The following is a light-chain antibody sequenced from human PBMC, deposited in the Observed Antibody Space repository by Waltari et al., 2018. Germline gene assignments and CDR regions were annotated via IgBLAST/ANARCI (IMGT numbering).Light chain of an antibody. CDR2: EVS. V-gene: IGLV2-8*01. Sequence: QSALTQPPSASGSPGQAVTLSCTGTSSDVGGYDYVSWYQQHPGKAPKLMIYEVSKRPSGVPDRFSGSKSGNTASLTVSGLQAEDEADYYCSSYAGSNAYVFGLGTKVTVL. CDR1: SSDVGGYDY. CDR3: SSYAGSNAYV. J-gene: IGLJ1*01.